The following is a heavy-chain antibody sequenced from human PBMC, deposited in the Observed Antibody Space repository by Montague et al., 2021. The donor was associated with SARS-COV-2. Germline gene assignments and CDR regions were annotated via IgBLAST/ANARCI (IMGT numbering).Heavy chain of an antibody. J-gene: IGHJ2*01. CDR1: GFTFSSYA. Sequence: SLSLSLSASGFTFSSYAMYWVRQAPGKGLEWVAVMSYDGSNKYYADSVKGRFIISRDNSKNTLYLQMNSLRAEDTAVYYCARSMMVVAGYFDLWGRGTLVTVSS. D-gene: IGHD3-22*01. CDR2: MSYDGSNK. CDR3: ARSMMVVAGYFDL. V-gene: IGHV3-30*14.